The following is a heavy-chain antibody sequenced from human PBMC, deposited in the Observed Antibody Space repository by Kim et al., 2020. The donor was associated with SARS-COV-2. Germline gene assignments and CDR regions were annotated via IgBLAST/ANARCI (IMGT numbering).Heavy chain of an antibody. V-gene: IGHV1-46*01. CDR2: INPSGGST. CDR3: ARWGVVVPAALKYYGMDV. J-gene: IGHJ6*02. Sequence: ASVKVSCKASGYTFTSYYMHWVRQAPGQGLEWMGIINPSGGSTSYAQKFQGRVTMTRDTSTSTVYMELSSLRSEDTAVYYCARWGVVVPAALKYYGMDVWGQGTTVTVSS. CDR1: GYTFTSYY. D-gene: IGHD2-2*01.